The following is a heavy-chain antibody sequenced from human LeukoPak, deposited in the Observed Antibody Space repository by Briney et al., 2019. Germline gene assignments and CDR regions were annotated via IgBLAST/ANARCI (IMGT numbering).Heavy chain of an antibody. CDR1: GYTFTSYG. Sequence: ASVKVSCKASGYTFTSYGISWVRQAPGQGLEWMGWISAYNGNTNYAQKLQGRVTMTTDTSTSTAYMELSRLRSDDTAVYYCARIYCSGGSCYPPDNWFDPWGQGTLVTVSS. D-gene: IGHD2-15*01. V-gene: IGHV1-18*01. CDR2: ISAYNGNT. J-gene: IGHJ5*02. CDR3: ARIYCSGGSCYPPDNWFDP.